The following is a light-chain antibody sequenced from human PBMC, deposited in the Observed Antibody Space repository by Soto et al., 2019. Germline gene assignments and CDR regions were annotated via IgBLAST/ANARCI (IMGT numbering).Light chain of an antibody. J-gene: IGLJ3*02. CDR3: CLSPGSLTWL. V-gene: IGLV2-11*01. Sequence: QSVLIQPRSVSGSPGQSVTISCTATGSDVGDSSHVSWYQLHPGKAPKLMIYEVNNRPSGVPDRFSGSKSGSTASLTISGLQAEDEAEYYCCLSPGSLTWLFGGGTQLTVL. CDR2: EVN. CDR1: GSDVGDSSH.